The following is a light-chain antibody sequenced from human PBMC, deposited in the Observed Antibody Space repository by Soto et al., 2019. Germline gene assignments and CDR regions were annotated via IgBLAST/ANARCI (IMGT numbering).Light chain of an antibody. CDR3: QQYNNWPPFT. CDR2: GAS. CDR1: QSVSSN. V-gene: IGKV3-15*01. Sequence: EIVMTQSPATLSVSPGERATLSCRASQSVSSNLAWYQQKPGQAPRLLIYGASTRATGIPARFSGSGSGTACTLPISSLQSEDFAVYYCQQYNNWPPFTFGPGTKVDIK. J-gene: IGKJ3*01.